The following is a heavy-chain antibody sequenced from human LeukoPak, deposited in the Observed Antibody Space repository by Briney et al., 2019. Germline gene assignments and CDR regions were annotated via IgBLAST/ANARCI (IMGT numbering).Heavy chain of an antibody. J-gene: IGHJ4*02. D-gene: IGHD1-1*01. Sequence: GGSLRLSCSASGFTFSSSYMTWVRQAPGKGLEWVSIISSAGTTYYADSVKGRFTISRDNSKNTVYLQVNSLRDEDTAVYYCARDLEAANTYNLFYWGQGTMVTVSS. CDR3: ARDLEAANTYNLFY. CDR2: ISSAGTT. V-gene: IGHV3-66*01. CDR1: GFTFSSSY.